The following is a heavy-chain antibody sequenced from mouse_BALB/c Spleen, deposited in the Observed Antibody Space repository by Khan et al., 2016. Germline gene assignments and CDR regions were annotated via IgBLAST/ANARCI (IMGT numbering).Heavy chain of an antibody. CDR1: GFNIKDTY. J-gene: IGHJ3*01. Sequence: VQLQQSGAELVKPGASVKLSCTVSGFNIKDTYMHWVNQRPEQGLEWIGRIDPANGNTKYDPKFQDKATITADTSSNTAYLQLSSPTSEDSVVYYYSRGVYGYELANWGQGTLVTLSA. V-gene: IGHV14-3*02. CDR2: IDPANGNT. D-gene: IGHD2-2*01. CDR3: SRGVYGYELAN.